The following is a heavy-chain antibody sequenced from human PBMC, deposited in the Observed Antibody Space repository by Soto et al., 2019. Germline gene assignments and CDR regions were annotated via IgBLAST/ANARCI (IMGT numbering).Heavy chain of an antibody. D-gene: IGHD3-16*02. CDR1: GYTFTSYY. Sequence: GASVKVSCKASGYTFTSYYMHWVRQAPGQGLEWMGIINPSGGSTSYAQKFQGRVTMTKDTSTSTVYMELSSLRSEDTAVYYCARDAGNRVLIETTRFDPWSQGTLVTVSS. V-gene: IGHV1-46*01. CDR2: INPSGGST. J-gene: IGHJ5*02. CDR3: ARDAGNRVLIETTRFDP.